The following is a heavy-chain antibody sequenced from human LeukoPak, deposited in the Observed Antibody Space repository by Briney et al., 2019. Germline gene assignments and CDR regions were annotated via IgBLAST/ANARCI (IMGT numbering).Heavy chain of an antibody. Sequence: SETLSLTCTVSGGSISSYYWSWLRQPPGKGLEWIGYIYYSGSTNYNPSLKSRVTISVDTSKNQFSLKLSSVTAADTAVYYCARSRNWVSGDAFDIWGQGTMVTVSS. D-gene: IGHD7-27*01. CDR1: GGSISSYY. CDR3: ARSRNWVSGDAFDI. CDR2: IYYSGST. J-gene: IGHJ3*02. V-gene: IGHV4-59*01.